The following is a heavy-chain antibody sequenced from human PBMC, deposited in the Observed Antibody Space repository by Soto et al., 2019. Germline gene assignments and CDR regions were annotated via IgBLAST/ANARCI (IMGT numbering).Heavy chain of an antibody. J-gene: IGHJ4*02. V-gene: IGHV3-23*01. Sequence: GGSLRLSCAASGFTFSSYAMKWVRQAPGKGLEWVSLIGESGTPTYYADSVKGRFTISRDNSKNTLYLQMNSLRAEDTAVYYCAKDTLAGSIAVAGFGFFDYWGQGTLVTVSS. D-gene: IGHD6-19*01. CDR2: IGESGTPT. CDR3: AKDTLAGSIAVAGFGFFDY. CDR1: GFTFSSYA.